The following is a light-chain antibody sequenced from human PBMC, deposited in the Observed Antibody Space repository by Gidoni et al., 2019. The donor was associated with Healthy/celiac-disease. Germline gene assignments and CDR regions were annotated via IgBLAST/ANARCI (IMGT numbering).Light chain of an antibody. J-gene: IGKJ5*01. CDR1: QSVSSN. CDR2: GAS. Sequence: EIVMTQSPATLSVSPGERATLSCRASQSVSSNLAWYQQKPGQAPRLLIYGASTRATGIPARFSGSGSGTEFTLTISSLQSEDFAVYYCQQYNNWSSITFXQGTRLEIK. CDR3: QQYNNWSSIT. V-gene: IGKV3D-15*01.